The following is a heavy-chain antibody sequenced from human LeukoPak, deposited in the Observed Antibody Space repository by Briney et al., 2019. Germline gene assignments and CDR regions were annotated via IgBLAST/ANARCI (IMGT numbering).Heavy chain of an antibody. D-gene: IGHD3-22*01. J-gene: IGHJ6*03. CDR2: INPNSGGT. CDR1: GYTFTGYY. Sequence: ASVKVSCKASGYTFTGYYMHWVRQAPGQGLEWMGWINPNSGGTNYAQKLQGRVTMTTDTSTSTAYMELRSLRSDDTAVYYCARLRPERITMIVVVPDYYMDVWGKGTTVTISS. CDR3: ARLRPERITMIVVVPDYYMDV. V-gene: IGHV1-2*02.